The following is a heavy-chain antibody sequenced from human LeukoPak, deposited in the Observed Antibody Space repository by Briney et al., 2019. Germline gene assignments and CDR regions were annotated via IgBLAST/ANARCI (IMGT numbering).Heavy chain of an antibody. Sequence: SETLSLTCSVSGGSITSSYWNWTRQAPGKGLEWIGYIFNSGTTQYNPSLKSRVAISVDTSKNQFSLKLSSVTAADTAVYYCARAGIVDAFDVWGQGTMVTVSS. D-gene: IGHD2-15*01. CDR3: ARAGIVDAFDV. CDR1: GGSITSSY. CDR2: IFNSGTT. J-gene: IGHJ3*01. V-gene: IGHV4-59*01.